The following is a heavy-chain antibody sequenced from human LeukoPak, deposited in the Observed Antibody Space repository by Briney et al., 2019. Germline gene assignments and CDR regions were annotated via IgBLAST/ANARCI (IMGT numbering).Heavy chain of an antibody. CDR2: IYHSGST. CDR3: ARACPATIDYYYYYMDV. V-gene: IGHV4-30-2*01. D-gene: IGHD1-26*01. Sequence: NPSQTLSLTCTVSGGSISSGGYYWSWIRQPPGKGLEWIGYIYHSGSTYYNPSLKSRVTISVDTSKNQFSLKLSSVTAADTAVYYCARACPATIDYYYYYMDVWGKETTVTVSS. J-gene: IGHJ6*03. CDR1: GGSISSGGYY.